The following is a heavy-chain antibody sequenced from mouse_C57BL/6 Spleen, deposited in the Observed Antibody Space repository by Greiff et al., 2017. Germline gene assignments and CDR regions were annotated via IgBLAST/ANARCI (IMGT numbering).Heavy chain of an antibody. Sequence: EVQLVESGGGLVKPGGSLKLSCAASGFTFSSYAMSWVRQTPEKRLEWVATISDGGSYTYYPDNVKGRFTISRDNAKNNLYLQMSHLKSEDTAMYYCARDQTYYSNYWDYWGQGTTLTVSS. CDR3: ARDQTYYSNYWDY. V-gene: IGHV5-4*01. CDR1: GFTFSSYA. J-gene: IGHJ2*01. D-gene: IGHD2-5*01. CDR2: ISDGGSYT.